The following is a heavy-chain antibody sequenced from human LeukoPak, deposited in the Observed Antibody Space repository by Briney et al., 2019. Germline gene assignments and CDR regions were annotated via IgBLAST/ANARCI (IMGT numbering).Heavy chain of an antibody. CDR3: ARGTPLRFLEWYLDY. CDR1: XYTFTGYY. CDR2: INPNSGGT. D-gene: IGHD3-3*01. J-gene: IGHJ4*02. V-gene: IGHV1-2*02. Sequence: SCKASXYTFTGYYMHWVRQAPGQGLEWMGWINPNSGGTNYAQKFQGRVTMTRDTSISTAYMELSRLRSDDTAVYYCARGTPLRFLEWYLDYWGQGTLVTVSS.